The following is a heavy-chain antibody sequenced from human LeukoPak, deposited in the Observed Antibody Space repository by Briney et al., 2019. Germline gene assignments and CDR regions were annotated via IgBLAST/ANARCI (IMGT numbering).Heavy chain of an antibody. CDR2: IYTSGST. CDR1: GGSISSGSYY. CDR3: ARVTPMVRGAHFYYYYYMDV. J-gene: IGHJ6*03. V-gene: IGHV4-61*02. Sequence: SETLSLTCTVSGGSISSGSYYWSWIRQPAGKGLEWIGRIYTSGSTNYNPSLKSRVTISVDTSKNQFSLKLSSVTAADTAVYYCARVTPMVRGAHFYYYYYMDVWGKGTTVTVSS. D-gene: IGHD3-10*01.